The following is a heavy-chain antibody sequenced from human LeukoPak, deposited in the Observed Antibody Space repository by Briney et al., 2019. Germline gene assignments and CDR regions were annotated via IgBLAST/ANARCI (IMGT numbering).Heavy chain of an antibody. CDR1: GFTFSSYW. V-gene: IGHV3-74*01. J-gene: IGHJ4*02. D-gene: IGHD1-26*01. CDR3: ARDGVAELMSALNY. Sequence: PGGSLRLSCAASGFTFSSYWMHWVRQAPGKGLVWVSRINSDGSSTTYADSVKGRFTISRDNAKNTLCLQMNSLRAEDTAVYYCARDGVAELMSALNYWGQGILVTVSS. CDR2: INSDGSST.